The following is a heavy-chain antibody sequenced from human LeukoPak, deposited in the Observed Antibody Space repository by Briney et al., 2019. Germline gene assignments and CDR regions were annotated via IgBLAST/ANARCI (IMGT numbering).Heavy chain of an antibody. V-gene: IGHV3-7*01. Sequence: GGSLRLSCAASGFTFSNYWMSWVRQAPGKGLEWVANIKQDGSEKYYVDSVKGRFTISRDNAKNSLYLQMNSLRVEDTAVYYCARVQLSSRPVIFEYWGQGTLVPVSS. J-gene: IGHJ4*02. CDR3: ARVQLSSRPVIFEY. CDR1: GFTFSNYW. CDR2: IKQDGSEK. D-gene: IGHD2-21*01.